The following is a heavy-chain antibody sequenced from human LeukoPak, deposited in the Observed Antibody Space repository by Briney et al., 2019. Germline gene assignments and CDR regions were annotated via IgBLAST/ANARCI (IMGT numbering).Heavy chain of an antibody. CDR3: AKDPDYYYDSSGYYFDY. J-gene: IGHJ4*02. D-gene: IGHD3-22*01. CDR2: ISWNSGSI. Sequence: GGSLRLSCAASGFTFDDYAMHWVRQAPGKGLEWVSGISWNSGSIGYADSVKGRFTISRDNAKNSLYLQMNSLRAEDTALYYCAKDPDYYYDSSGYYFDYWGQGTLVTVSS. V-gene: IGHV3-9*01. CDR1: GFTFDDYA.